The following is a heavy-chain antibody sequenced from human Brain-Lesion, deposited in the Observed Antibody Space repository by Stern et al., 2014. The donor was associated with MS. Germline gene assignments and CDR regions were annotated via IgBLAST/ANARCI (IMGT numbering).Heavy chain of an antibody. CDR2: IHPSGSA. CDR1: GGSISSGSDY. D-gene: IGHD5-18*01. J-gene: IGHJ4*02. V-gene: IGHV4-61*02. CDR3: ASGYRIFDY. Sequence: VQLVESGPGLVKPSQTLSLTCTVSGGSISSGSDYWSWIRQPVGKGLEWIGRIHPSGSAFYTPSHKSRVPISTDTSMNQFSLELNSATAADTAIYYCASGYRIFDYWGQGILVTVSS.